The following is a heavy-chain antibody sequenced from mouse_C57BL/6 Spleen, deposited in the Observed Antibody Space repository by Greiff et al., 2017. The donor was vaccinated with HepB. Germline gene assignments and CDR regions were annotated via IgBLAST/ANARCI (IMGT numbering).Heavy chain of an antibody. Sequence: EVQLQQSGPGLVKPSQSLSLTCSVTGYSITSGYYWNWIRQFPGNKLEWMGYISYDGSNNYNPTLKNRISITLDTSKNQFFLKLNSVTTEDTATYYCARYYYGSSSFDYWGQGTTLTVSS. CDR2: ISYDGSN. J-gene: IGHJ2*01. D-gene: IGHD1-1*01. V-gene: IGHV3-6*01. CDR3: ARYYYGSSSFDY. CDR1: GYSITSGYY.